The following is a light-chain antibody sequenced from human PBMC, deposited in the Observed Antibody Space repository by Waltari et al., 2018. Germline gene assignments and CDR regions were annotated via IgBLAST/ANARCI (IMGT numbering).Light chain of an antibody. J-gene: IGLJ2*01. V-gene: IGLV2-14*03. Sequence: QSALTQPASASGSPGQSITISCTGTSSDVGGYHYVSWYQKHPGKAPKLLIYDVSNRPSGVSNRFSASKSGNTASLIISGLQAEDEADYYCSSYTSSTTLLLIFGGGTKLTVL. CDR1: SSDVGGYHY. CDR2: DVS. CDR3: SSYTSSTTLLLI.